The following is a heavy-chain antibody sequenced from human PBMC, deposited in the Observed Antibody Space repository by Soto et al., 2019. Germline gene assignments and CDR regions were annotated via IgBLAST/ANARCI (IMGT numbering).Heavy chain of an antibody. J-gene: IGHJ6*02. D-gene: IGHD3-3*01. V-gene: IGHV4-34*01. CDR1: GGSFSGYY. CDR3: ARGPITIFGVVITGYYGMDV. Sequence: PSETLSLTCAVYGGSFSGYYWSWIRQPPGKGLEWIGEINHSGSTNYNPSLKSRVTISVDTSKNQFSLKLSSVTAADTAVYYCARGPITIFGVVITGYYGMDVWGQGTTVTVSS. CDR2: INHSGST.